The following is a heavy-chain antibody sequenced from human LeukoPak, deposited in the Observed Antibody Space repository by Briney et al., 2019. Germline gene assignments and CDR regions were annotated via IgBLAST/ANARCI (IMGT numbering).Heavy chain of an antibody. V-gene: IGHV3-74*03. J-gene: IGHJ4*02. CDR1: GFTFSSYW. CDR3: AREGRVSGYDFDC. CDR2: INSDGSSI. D-gene: IGHD5-12*01. Sequence: GGALRLSCAASGFTFSSYWMHWVRQAPGKGLVWVSRINSDGSSIPYADYVQGRFTLSRDNAQNTLYLQMNSLRVEDTAVYYCAREGRVSGYDFDCWGQGTLVTVSS.